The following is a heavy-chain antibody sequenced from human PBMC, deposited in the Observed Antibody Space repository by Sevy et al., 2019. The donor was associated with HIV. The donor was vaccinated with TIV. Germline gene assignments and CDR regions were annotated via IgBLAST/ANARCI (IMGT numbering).Heavy chain of an antibody. CDR3: ARGEEGYCSSTSCYPTSYGMDV. D-gene: IGHD2-2*01. V-gene: IGHV1-18*01. J-gene: IGHJ6*02. CDR1: GYTFTSYG. CDR2: ISAYNGNT. Sequence: ASVKVSCKASGYTFTSYGISWVRQAPGQGLEWMGWISAYNGNTNYAQKLQGRVTMTTDTSTSTAYMELMSLRSDDTAVYYCARGEEGYCSSTSCYPTSYGMDVWGQGTTVTVSS.